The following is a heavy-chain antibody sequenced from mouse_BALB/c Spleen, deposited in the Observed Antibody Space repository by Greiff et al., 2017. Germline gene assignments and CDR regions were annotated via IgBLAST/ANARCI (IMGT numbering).Heavy chain of an antibody. Sequence: EVKLVESGGGLVKPGGSLKLSCAASGFTFSSYAMSWVRQSPEKRLEWVAEISSGGSYTYYPDTVTGRFTISRDNAKNTLYLEMSSLRSEDTAMYYCASYGSSGDYAMDYWGQGTSVTVSS. D-gene: IGHD1-1*01. CDR1: GFTFSSYA. J-gene: IGHJ4*01. CDR2: ISSGGSYT. V-gene: IGHV5-9-4*01. CDR3: ASYGSSGDYAMDY.